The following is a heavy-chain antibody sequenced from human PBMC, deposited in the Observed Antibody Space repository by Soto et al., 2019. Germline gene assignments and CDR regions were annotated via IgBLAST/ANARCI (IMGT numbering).Heavy chain of an antibody. J-gene: IGHJ5*02. CDR3: AREVVRMAGTRGFDP. CDR2: IIPILGIA. V-gene: IGHV1-69*04. CDR1: GGTLSSYT. D-gene: IGHD6-19*01. Sequence: GASVKVSCKASGGTLSSYTISWVRQAPGQGLEWMGRIIPILGIANYAQKFQGRVTITADKSTSTAYMELSSLRSEDTAVYYCAREVVRMAGTRGFDPWGQGTLVTASS.